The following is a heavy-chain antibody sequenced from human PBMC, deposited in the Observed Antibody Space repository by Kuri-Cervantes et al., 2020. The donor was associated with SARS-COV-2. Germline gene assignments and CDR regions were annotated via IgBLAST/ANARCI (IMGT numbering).Heavy chain of an antibody. CDR2: VYYSGTT. CDR1: GGSTSSQSYY. D-gene: IGHD6-13*01. CDR3: ARRVAAGTILLDY. V-gene: IGHV4-39*07. Sequence: ETLSLTCTVSGGSTSSQSYYWGWIRQPPGKGLEWIGSVYYSGTTYYNPSLKSRVTISVDTSKNQFSLKLSSVTAADTAVYYCARRVAAGTILLDYWGQGTLVTVSS. J-gene: IGHJ4*02.